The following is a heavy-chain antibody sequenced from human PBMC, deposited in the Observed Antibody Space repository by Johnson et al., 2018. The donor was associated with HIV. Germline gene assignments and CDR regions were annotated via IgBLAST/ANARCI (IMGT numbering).Heavy chain of an antibody. CDR1: GFTFDDYA. Sequence: VQVVESGGGLVQPGRSLRLSCAASGFTFDDYAMHWVRQAPGKGLEWVSGIRWNSGSIGYADSVKGRCTISRDNGKNSLYLQMNSLRGEDTALYYCARRDSGSLSFDIWGQGTMVTVSS. V-gene: IGHV3-9*01. D-gene: IGHD1-26*01. J-gene: IGHJ3*02. CDR2: IRWNSGSI. CDR3: ARRDSGSLSFDI.